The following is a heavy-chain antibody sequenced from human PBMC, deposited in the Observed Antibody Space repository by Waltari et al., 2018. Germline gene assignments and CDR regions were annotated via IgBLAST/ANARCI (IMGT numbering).Heavy chain of an antibody. CDR1: GFTFSSYA. D-gene: IGHD6-19*01. J-gene: IGHJ4*02. V-gene: IGHV3-23*01. CDR2: ISGSGGST. CDR3: AKDSSGFLDYLDY. Sequence: EVQLLESGGGLVQPGGSLRLSCAASGFTFSSYAMSWVRQAPGKGLEWVSAISGSGGSTYDADSVKGRFTISRDNSKNTLNLQMNSLRAEDTAVYYCAKDSSGFLDYLDYWCQGTLVTVSS.